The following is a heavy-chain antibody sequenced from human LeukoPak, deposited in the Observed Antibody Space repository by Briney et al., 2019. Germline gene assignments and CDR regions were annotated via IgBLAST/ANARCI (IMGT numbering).Heavy chain of an antibody. D-gene: IGHD5-24*01. CDR2: IYSGGST. CDR3: ARGDGYNFLEFDY. Sequence: GSLRLSCAASGFTVSSNYMSWVRQAPGKGLEWVSVIYSGGSTYYADSVKGRFTISRDNSKNTLYLQMNSLRAEDTAVYYCARGDGYNFLEFDYWGQGTLVTVSS. J-gene: IGHJ4*02. CDR1: GFTVSSNY. V-gene: IGHV3-66*01.